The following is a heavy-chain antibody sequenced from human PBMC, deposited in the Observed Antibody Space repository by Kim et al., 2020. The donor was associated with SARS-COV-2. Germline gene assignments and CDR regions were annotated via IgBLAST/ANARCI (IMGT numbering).Heavy chain of an antibody. CDR2: IKQDGSET. J-gene: IGHJ4*02. CDR1: GFTFATHW. D-gene: IGHD2-2*01. V-gene: IGHV3-7*03. CDR3: ARTSSAYFDY. Sequence: GGSLRLSCAASGFTFATHWMTWVRQAPGKGLEWVANIKQDGSETYYVDSVQGRFTISRDNAKNSLYLQMNSLRADDTAVYYCARTSSAYFDYWGQGTLVT.